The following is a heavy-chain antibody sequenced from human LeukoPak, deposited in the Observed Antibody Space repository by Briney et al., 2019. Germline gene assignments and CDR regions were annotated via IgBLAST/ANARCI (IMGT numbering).Heavy chain of an antibody. J-gene: IGHJ4*02. V-gene: IGHV3-74*01. Sequence: GGSLRLSCAASGLAFSAYKMHWVRQAPRKGLVWVSRISTDGYTTDYADFVQGRFTASRDNTKNTWSPEMSSLRAEDTAVYYCVVGGSPGYWGQGTLVTVSS. CDR1: GLAFSAYK. CDR3: VVGGSPGY. CDR2: ISTDGYTT. D-gene: IGHD2-15*01.